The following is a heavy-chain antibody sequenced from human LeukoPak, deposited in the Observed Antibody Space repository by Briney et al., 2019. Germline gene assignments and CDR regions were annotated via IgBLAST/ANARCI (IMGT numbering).Heavy chain of an antibody. CDR3: ARSLWNYGSGSPDAFDI. D-gene: IGHD3-10*01. CDR1: GFTFSSYA. J-gene: IGHJ3*02. Sequence: GGSLRVSCAASGFTFSSYAMSWVRQAPGKGLEWVSYISSSGSTIYYADSVKGRFTISRDNAKNSLYLQMNSLRAEDTAVYYCARSLWNYGSGSPDAFDIWGQGTMVTVSS. V-gene: IGHV3-48*03. CDR2: ISSSGSTI.